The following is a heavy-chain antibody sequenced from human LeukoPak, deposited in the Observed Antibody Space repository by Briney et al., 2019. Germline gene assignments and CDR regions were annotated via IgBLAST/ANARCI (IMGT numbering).Heavy chain of an antibody. D-gene: IGHD7-27*01. CDR1: GGSISSYY. CDR2: IYYSGST. CDR3: ARARLAWGFVPDLENWFDP. Sequence: PSETLSLTCTVSGGSISSYYWSWIRQPPGKGLEWIGYIYYSGSTNYNPSLKSRVTISVDTSKNQFSLQLNSVTPEDTAVYYCARARLAWGFVPDLENWFDPWGQGTLVTVSS. J-gene: IGHJ5*02. V-gene: IGHV4-59*12.